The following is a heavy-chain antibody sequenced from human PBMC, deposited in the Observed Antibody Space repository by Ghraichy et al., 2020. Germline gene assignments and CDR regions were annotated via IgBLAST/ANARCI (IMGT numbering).Heavy chain of an antibody. V-gene: IGHV4-59*01. D-gene: IGHD6-13*01. Sequence: SETLSLTCTVSDGSISSSYWTWIRQSPTEGLEWIGYIYYSGSTNYNPSLKSRVTISVDTSKNQFSLKLSSVTAADTAVYYCARERLYSSSGYVHAFDIWGQGTMVTVSS. CDR1: DGSISSSY. J-gene: IGHJ3*02. CDR2: IYYSGST. CDR3: ARERLYSSSGYVHAFDI.